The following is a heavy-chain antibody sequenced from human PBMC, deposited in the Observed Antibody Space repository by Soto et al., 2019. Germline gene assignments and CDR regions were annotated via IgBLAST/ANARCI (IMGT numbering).Heavy chain of an antibody. V-gene: IGHV2-26*01. CDR3: ALIKDCSRTDCYLASFDP. Sequence: ESGPTLVNLTETLTMTCTVSGLSLTNGRLGVSWIRQPPGKALEWLAHIFSNDDKSYSTSLKSRLTISKDISRSQVVLTMTNMDPVDSATYYCALIKDCSRTDCYLASFDPWGQGTLVTVSS. J-gene: IGHJ5*02. CDR1: GLSLTNGRLG. CDR2: IFSNDDK. D-gene: IGHD2-2*01.